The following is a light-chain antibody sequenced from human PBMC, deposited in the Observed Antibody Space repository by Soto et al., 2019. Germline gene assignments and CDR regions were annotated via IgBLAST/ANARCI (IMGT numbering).Light chain of an antibody. CDR2: DVT. V-gene: IGLV2-14*03. Sequence: HSALTQPASVSGSPGQSITISCTGTRSDVGGYNYVYWHQHHPGKAPKLIIYDVTNRPSGVSDRFSGSKSGNTASLTISGLQAEDEADYYCCSYTSSSTYVFGPGTKLTVL. J-gene: IGLJ1*01. CDR1: RSDVGGYNY. CDR3: CSYTSSSTYV.